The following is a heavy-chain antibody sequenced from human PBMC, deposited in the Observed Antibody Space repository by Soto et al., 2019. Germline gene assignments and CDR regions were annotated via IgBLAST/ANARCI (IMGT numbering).Heavy chain of an antibody. V-gene: IGHV3-9*01. CDR2: ISWNSGSL. J-gene: IGHJ3*02. CDR1: GFTFGDYA. Sequence: EVQLVESGGGLVQPGRSLRLSCAASGFTFGDYAMHWVRQAPGKGLEWVSGISWNSGSLDYADSVKGRFTISRDNAKNSLFLQMNSLRGEDTALYYGAKDRYSGTYADAFHIWGRGTMVTVST. CDR3: AKDRYSGTYADAFHI. D-gene: IGHD1-26*01.